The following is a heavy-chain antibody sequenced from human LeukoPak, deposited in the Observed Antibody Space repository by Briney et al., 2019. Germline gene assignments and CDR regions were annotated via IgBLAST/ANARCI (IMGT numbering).Heavy chain of an antibody. CDR2: ISYDGSNK. V-gene: IGHV3-30*18. J-gene: IGHJ4*02. D-gene: IGHD3-9*01. Sequence: GGSLRLSCAASGFTFSSYGMHWVRQAPGKGLEWVAVISYDGSNKYYADSVKGRFTISRDNSKNTLYLQMNSPRAEDTAVYYCAKLSILTPGTSDYWGQGTLVTVSP. CDR1: GFTFSSYG. CDR3: AKLSILTPGTSDY.